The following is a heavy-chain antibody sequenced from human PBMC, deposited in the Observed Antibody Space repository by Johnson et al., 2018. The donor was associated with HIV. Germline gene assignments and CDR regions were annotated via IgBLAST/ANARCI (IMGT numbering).Heavy chain of an antibody. CDR1: GFTFSSYD. CDR2: IYSGGST. J-gene: IGHJ3*02. Sequence: QMQLVESGGGVVQPGRSLRLSCAASGFTFSSYDMHWVRQAPGKGLEWVSVIYSGGSTYYADSVKGRFTISRDNSKNTLYLQMNSLRAEDTAVYYCARAGAVGFDAFDIWGQGTMVTVSS. V-gene: IGHV3-NL1*01. D-gene: IGHD6-19*01. CDR3: ARAGAVGFDAFDI.